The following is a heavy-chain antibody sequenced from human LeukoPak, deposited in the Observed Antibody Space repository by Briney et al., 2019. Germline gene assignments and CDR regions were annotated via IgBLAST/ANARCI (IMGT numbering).Heavy chain of an antibody. V-gene: IGHV1-2*02. Sequence: ASVKVSCKASGDTFTSHYMHWVRQAPGQGLEWMGWINPKSGGTNEAQKFHDRVTMTRDTSIRTAYMEVSRLRSDDTAVYYCARSPDILTGENFDYWGQGTLVTVSS. CDR2: INPKSGGT. CDR3: ARSPDILTGENFDY. D-gene: IGHD3-9*01. CDR1: GDTFTSHY. J-gene: IGHJ4*02.